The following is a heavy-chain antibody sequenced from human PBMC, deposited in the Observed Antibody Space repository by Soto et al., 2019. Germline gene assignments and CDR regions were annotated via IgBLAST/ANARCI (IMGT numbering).Heavy chain of an antibody. V-gene: IGHV3-53*01. D-gene: IGHD3-3*01. J-gene: IGHJ4*02. CDR3: ARGLNLDV. CDR1: GFTVSGHY. Sequence: EVQLVESGGGLIQPGGSLRLSCAASGFTVSGHYMSWVRQAPGKGLECISGIYSGGSTHYADSVKARFTISRDNSKNTVCLEMNSLRAEDSAVYYCARGLNLDVWGQGTLVTVSS. CDR2: IYSGGST.